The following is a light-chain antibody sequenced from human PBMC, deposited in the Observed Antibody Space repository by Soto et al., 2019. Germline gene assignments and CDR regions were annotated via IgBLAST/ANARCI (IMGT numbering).Light chain of an antibody. V-gene: IGLV1-51*01. CDR1: SSNIGNNF. Sequence: QSVLTQPPSVSAAPGQNVTISCSGTSSNIGNNFVSWYQHLPGTAPKILIYDNVKRPSGVPDRFFGSKSGTSASLAISGLRSEDEADYYCAAWDDSLSGFYVFGTGTKVTVL. J-gene: IGLJ1*01. CDR3: AAWDDSLSGFYV. CDR2: DNV.